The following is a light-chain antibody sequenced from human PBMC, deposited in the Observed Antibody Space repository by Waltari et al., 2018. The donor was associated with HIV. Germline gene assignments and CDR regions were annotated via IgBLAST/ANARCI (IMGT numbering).Light chain of an antibody. CDR2: EVS. J-gene: IGLJ1*01. Sequence: QSALTQPASVSGSPGQSITISCTGTSSDVGGYNYVSWYQQHPDRAPKLMIYEVSNLPSGLSLRVSGSKSGNTESQPSSGLQSENEADYYFTSYTSRGPCVFGTGSKVAVL. CDR3: TSYTSRGPCV. V-gene: IGLV2-14*01. CDR1: SSDVGGYNY.